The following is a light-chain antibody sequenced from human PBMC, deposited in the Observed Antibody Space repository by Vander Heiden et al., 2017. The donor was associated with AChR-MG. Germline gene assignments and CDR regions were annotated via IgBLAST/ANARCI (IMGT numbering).Light chain of an antibody. V-gene: IGKV3-11*01. CDR3: QQRTNWPPGPLT. CDR2: DAS. J-gene: IGKJ4*01. CDR1: QSVSRY. Sequence: DIVLTQSPATLSLSPGERATLSCRASQSVSRYLAWYQQKPGQAPRLLIYDASNRAAGIPARFSGSGSGTDFTLTSSSLEPEDFAVYYCQQRTNWPPGPLTFGGGTKVEIK.